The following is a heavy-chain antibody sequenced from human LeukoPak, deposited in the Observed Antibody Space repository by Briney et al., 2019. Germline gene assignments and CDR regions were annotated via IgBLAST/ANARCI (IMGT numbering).Heavy chain of an antibody. J-gene: IGHJ6*02. CDR1: GFTFNSYV. CDR3: ARALATLRFLEWSYGMDV. D-gene: IGHD3-3*01. Sequence: PGGSLRLSCAASGFTFNSYVMHWVRQAPGKGLEWVAVISYDGSNKYYADSVKGRFTISRDNSKNTLYLQMNSLRAEDTAVYYCARALATLRFLEWSYGMDVWGQGTTVTVSS. V-gene: IGHV3-30-3*01. CDR2: ISYDGSNK.